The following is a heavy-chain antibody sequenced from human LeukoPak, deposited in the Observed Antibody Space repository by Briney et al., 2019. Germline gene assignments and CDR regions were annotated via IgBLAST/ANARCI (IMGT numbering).Heavy chain of an antibody. CDR2: ISGSGGST. CDR1: GFTFSSYA. Sequence: GGSLRLSCAASGFTFSSYAMSWVRQAPGKGLEWVSAISGSGGSTYYADSVKGRFTISRDNSKNTLYLQMNSLRAEDTAVYYCAEVSRIAAPLTHYYFDYWGQGTLVTVSS. D-gene: IGHD6-13*01. J-gene: IGHJ4*02. CDR3: AEVSRIAAPLTHYYFDY. V-gene: IGHV3-23*01.